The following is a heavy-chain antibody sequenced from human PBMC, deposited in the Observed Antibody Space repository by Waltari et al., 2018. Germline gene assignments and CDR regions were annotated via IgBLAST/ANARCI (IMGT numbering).Heavy chain of an antibody. CDR2: IYHTGNT. CDR3: ARGGSGSYMGSFDI. D-gene: IGHD1-26*01. CDR1: GCSISMGDY. Sequence: QVQLQGSGPGLVKPSETLSLTGAVSGCSISMGDYWSWIRQPPGKGLEWVGCIYHTGNTYYNASLKSPVTISVDTSKNQFSLNLSFVTAADAARYFCARGGSGSYMGSFDIWGQGPLVTVSS. J-gene: IGHJ3*02. V-gene: IGHV4-38-2*01.